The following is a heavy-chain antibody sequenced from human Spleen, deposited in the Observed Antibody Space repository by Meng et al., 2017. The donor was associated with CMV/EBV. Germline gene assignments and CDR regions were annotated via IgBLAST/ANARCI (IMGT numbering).Heavy chain of an antibody. J-gene: IGHJ4*02. CDR3: AKGDILVVPAVMFDF. V-gene: IGHV3-48*03. CDR2: ISSSGSTT. D-gene: IGHD2-2*01. CDR1: GFTFSSYE. Sequence: LSLTCAASGFTFSSYEMNWVRQAPGKGLEWVSYISSSGSTTYYADSVKGRFTISRDNSKNTLYLQMNSLRAEDTAVYYCAKGDILVVPAVMFDFWGQGTLVTVSS.